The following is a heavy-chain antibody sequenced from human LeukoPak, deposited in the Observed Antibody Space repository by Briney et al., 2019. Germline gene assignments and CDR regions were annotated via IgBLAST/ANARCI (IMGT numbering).Heavy chain of an antibody. CDR3: ARENFPTIRGYCTGGSCALDF. J-gene: IGHJ4*02. V-gene: IGHV1-18*01. Sequence: ASVKVSCKASGYTFSSYGISWVRQAPGQGLEWMGWISGYNSNANYAQKLQGRVTMTTDTSTSTAYMELRSLRSDDTAVYYCARENFPTIRGYCTGGSCALDFWGQGTLVTVSS. D-gene: IGHD2-15*01. CDR1: GYTFSSYG. CDR2: ISGYNSNA.